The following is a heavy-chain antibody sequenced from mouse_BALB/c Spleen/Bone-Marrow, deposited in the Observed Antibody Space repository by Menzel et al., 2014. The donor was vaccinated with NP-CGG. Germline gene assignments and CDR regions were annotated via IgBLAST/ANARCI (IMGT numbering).Heavy chain of an antibody. V-gene: IGHV14-3*02. CDR2: IDPANGNT. J-gene: IGHJ2*01. Sequence: VQLQQSGAELVKPGASVKLSCTGSGFNIKDTFMHWVKPRPEQGLEWIGRIDPANGNTKYDPKFQGKATITADTSSNTAYLQLTRPTSEDTAVYYCTRGEDYWGQGTTLAVSS. CDR1: GFNIKDTF. CDR3: TRGEDY.